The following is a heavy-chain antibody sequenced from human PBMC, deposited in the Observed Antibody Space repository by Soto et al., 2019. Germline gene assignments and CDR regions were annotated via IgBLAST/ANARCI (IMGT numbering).Heavy chain of an antibody. Sequence: PSETLSLTCSVSGGSIRGYFWTWVRQPPGKGLEWIGYISSSATINYNSSLKSRVTISLDTSRNHFSLKLTSVTTADTGVYFCARDRKLVIPGNYYYYGMDVWGQGTTVTVSS. CDR3: ARDRKLVIPGNYYYYGMDV. V-gene: IGHV4-59*12. D-gene: IGHD3-10*01. J-gene: IGHJ6*02. CDR1: GGSIRGYF. CDR2: ISSSATI.